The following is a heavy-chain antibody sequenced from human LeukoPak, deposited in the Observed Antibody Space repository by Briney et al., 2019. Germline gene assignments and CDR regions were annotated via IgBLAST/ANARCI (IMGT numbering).Heavy chain of an antibody. D-gene: IGHD5-18*01. CDR3: ATIKRGNIFGYFDF. V-gene: IGHV4-39*07. Sequence: PSETLSLTCTVSGGSISRSSYYWGWIRQPPGKGLEWIGSIYYSGSTYYNPSLKSRVTISVDTSKNQFSLKLSSVTAADTAVYYCATIKRGNIFGYFDFWGQGIPVTVSS. CDR1: GGSISRSSYY. CDR2: IYYSGST. J-gene: IGHJ4*02.